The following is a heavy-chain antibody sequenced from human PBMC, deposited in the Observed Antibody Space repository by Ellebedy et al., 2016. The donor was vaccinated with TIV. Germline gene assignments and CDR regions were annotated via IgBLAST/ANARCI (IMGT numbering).Heavy chain of an antibody. CDR3: ARLTPPTGIWAFDY. CDR2: IYSSGST. D-gene: IGHD1-14*01. J-gene: IGHJ4*02. V-gene: IGHV4-59*08. Sequence: MPGGSLRLSCSVSGGSISHYYWSWIRQSPGKGLELIGYIYSSGSTNYNPSLKSRVTISVDTSKNQFSLKLSSATAADTAVYYCARLTPPTGIWAFDYWGQGTLVTVSS. CDR1: GGSISHYY.